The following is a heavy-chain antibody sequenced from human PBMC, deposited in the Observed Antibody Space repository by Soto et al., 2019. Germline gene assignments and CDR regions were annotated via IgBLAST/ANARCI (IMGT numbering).Heavy chain of an antibody. D-gene: IGHD6-19*01. Sequence: GASVKVSCKASGYTFTSYAMNWVRQAPGQRLEWMGWINAGNGNTKYSQKFQGRVTITIDTSASTAYMELSSLRSEDTAIYYCARDLGGWPDYWGQGTLVTVSS. CDR3: ARDLGGWPDY. V-gene: IGHV1-3*01. J-gene: IGHJ4*02. CDR1: GYTFTSYA. CDR2: INAGNGNT.